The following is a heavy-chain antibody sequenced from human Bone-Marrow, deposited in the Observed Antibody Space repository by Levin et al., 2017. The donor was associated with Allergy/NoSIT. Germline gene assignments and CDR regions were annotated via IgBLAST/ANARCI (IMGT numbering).Heavy chain of an antibody. CDR1: GLTFSTYG. Sequence: QPGGSLRLSCAASGLTFSTYGMYWVRQAPGKRLEWVALISYSGASKYYADSVKGRSSISRDNTQNTVTLQIDSLRHEDTAMYYCSGSMVRGVIAPYYFDYWGRGTLVSVSS. D-gene: IGHD3-10*01. CDR3: SGSMVRGVIAPYYFDY. CDR2: ISYSGASK. V-gene: IGHV3-30*03. J-gene: IGHJ4*02.